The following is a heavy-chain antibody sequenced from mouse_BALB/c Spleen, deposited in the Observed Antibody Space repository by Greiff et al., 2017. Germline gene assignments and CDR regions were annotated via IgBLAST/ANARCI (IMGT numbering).Heavy chain of an antibody. CDR2: ISSGGST. V-gene: IGHV5-6-5*01. CDR3: AREVLGYFDY. J-gene: IGHJ2*01. CDR1: GFTFSSYA. Sequence: EVHLVESGGGLVKPGGSLKLSCAASGFTFSSYAMSWVRQTPEKRLEWVASISSGGSTYYPDSVKGRFTISRDNARNILYLQMSSLRSEDTAMYYCAREVLGYFDYWGQGTTLTVSS.